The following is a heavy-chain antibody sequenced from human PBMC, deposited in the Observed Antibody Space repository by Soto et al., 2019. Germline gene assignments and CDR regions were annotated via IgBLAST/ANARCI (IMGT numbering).Heavy chain of an antibody. J-gene: IGHJ4*02. Sequence: GGSLRLSCAASGFTFSSYSMNWVRQAPGKGLEWASSISSSSSYIYYADSVKGRFTISRDNAKNSLYLQMNSLRAEDTAVYYCASDLYSYSSSSQGYWGQGTLVTVSS. CDR3: ASDLYSYSSSSQGY. CDR2: ISSSSSYI. CDR1: GFTFSSYS. V-gene: IGHV3-21*01. D-gene: IGHD6-6*01.